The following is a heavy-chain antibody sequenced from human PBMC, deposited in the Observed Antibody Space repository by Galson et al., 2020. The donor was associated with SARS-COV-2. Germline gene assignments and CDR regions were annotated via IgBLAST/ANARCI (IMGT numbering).Heavy chain of an antibody. CDR2: IYTSGST. CDR3: SADGSGSTYYYGMDV. V-gene: IGHV4-61*02. J-gene: IGHJ6*02. Sequence: SETLSLTCTVSGGSISSGSYYWSWIRQPAGKGLEWMGRIYTSGSTNYNPSLKSRVTISVDTSKNQFSLKLSSVTAADTAVYYCSADGSGSTYYYGMDVWGQGTTVTVSS. D-gene: IGHD3-10*01. CDR1: GGSISSGSYY.